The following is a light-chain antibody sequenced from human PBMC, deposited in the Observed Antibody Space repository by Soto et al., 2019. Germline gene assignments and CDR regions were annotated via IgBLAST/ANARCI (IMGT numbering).Light chain of an antibody. J-gene: IGKJ1*01. Sequence: DIQMTQSPSSLSASVGDRVTITCRASQGIRDDLGWYQQKPGKVPKLLIYAASTLQSGVPSRFSGSGSGTDFTLTISSLQPEDVATYYCQKYNSAPPWTFGQGTKVDIK. V-gene: IGKV1-27*01. CDR3: QKYNSAPPWT. CDR2: AAS. CDR1: QGIRDD.